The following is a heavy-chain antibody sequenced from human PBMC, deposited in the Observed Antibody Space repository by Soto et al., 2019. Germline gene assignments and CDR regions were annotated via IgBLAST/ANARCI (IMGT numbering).Heavy chain of an antibody. Sequence: PAGSLRLACAASGFMFANYAMGWVRQAPGRGLEWVSAITGSGGGTYYADSVKGRVTVSRDNSKNTLYLQMHSLRVEDTAIFFCAKWDTHGRIPPPVGGNYCYCYMDCWGQGTTVTVSS. J-gene: IGHJ6*03. V-gene: IGHV3-23*01. CDR2: ITGSGGGT. D-gene: IGHD5-18*01. CDR3: AKWDTHGRIPPPVGGNYCYCYMDC. CDR1: GFMFANYA.